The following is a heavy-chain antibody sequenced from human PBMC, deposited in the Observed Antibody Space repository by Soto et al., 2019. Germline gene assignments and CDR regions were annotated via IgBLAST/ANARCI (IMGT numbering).Heavy chain of an antibody. J-gene: IGHJ6*02. CDR1: GYTFSRYG. V-gene: IGHV1-18*01. Sequence: QGQLVQSGPEVKKPGASVKVSCKASGYTFSRYGISWVRQAPGQGLEWMGWVSGYNGDTKYAQKVQGSVTMTIDTSTYTAYMELRSLTSDDTAKYYCAKNGQPPYYYYGMDVWGQGTTVTVSS. D-gene: IGHD2-8*01. CDR3: AKNGQPPYYYYGMDV. CDR2: VSGYNGDT.